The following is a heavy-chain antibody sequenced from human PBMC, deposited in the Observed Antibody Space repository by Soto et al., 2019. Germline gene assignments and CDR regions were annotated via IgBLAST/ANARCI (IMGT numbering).Heavy chain of an antibody. D-gene: IGHD5-12*01. V-gene: IGHV1-24*01. CDR2: FDPEDGET. Sequence: ASVKVSCKVSGYTLTELSMHWVRQAPGKGLEWMGGFDPEDGETIYAQKFQGRVTMTEDTSTDTAYMELSSLRSEDTAVYYCATLEGYSGPLQDYYYGMDVWGQGTTVTVSS. J-gene: IGHJ6*02. CDR1: GYTLTELS. CDR3: ATLEGYSGPLQDYYYGMDV.